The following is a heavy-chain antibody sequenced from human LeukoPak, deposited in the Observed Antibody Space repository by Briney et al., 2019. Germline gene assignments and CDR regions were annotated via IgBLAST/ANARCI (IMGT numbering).Heavy chain of an antibody. J-gene: IGHJ4*02. D-gene: IGHD3-16*02. CDR2: INHSGST. V-gene: IGHV4-34*01. Sequence: SETLSLTCAVYGGSFSGYYWSWIRQPPGKGLEWIGEINHSGSTNYNPSLKSRVTISVDTSKNQFSLKLSSVTAADTAVYYCARGNSRGYYDYVWGSYRYHYFDYWGQGTLVTVSS. CDR1: GGSFSGYY. CDR3: ARGNSRGYYDYVWGSYRYHYFDY.